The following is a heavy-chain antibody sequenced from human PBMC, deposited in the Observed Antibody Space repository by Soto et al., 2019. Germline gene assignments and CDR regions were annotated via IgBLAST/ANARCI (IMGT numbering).Heavy chain of an antibody. CDR1: GGSPRPYY. V-gene: IGHV4-59*01. Sequence: SEKLSLTWTGSGGSPRPYYWRLIRQPPGKGLEWIGYIYYSGSTNYNPSLKSRVTISVDTSKNQFSLKLSSVTAADTAVYYCAREFAYWGQGTLVTVSS. CDR2: IYYSGST. CDR3: AREFAY. J-gene: IGHJ4*02.